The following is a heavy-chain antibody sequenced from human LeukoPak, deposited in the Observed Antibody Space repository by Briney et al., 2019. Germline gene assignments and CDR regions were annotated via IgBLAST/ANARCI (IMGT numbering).Heavy chain of an antibody. CDR3: ARGPDGGAKYYFDY. D-gene: IGHD4-23*01. V-gene: IGHV4-59*12. J-gene: IGHJ4*02. CDR2: ISNHGSA. CDR1: GASISSSY. Sequence: PSETLSLTCTVSGASISSSYWSWIRQPPGKGLEWIGYISNHGSANYNPSLNSPVTISVGTSQNQFSLKLSSVTAADTAVYYCARGPDGGAKYYFDYWGQGTLVTVSS.